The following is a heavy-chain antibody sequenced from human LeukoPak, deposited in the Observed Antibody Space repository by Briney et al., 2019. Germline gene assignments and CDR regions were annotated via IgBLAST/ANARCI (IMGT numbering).Heavy chain of an antibody. V-gene: IGHV4-39*01. J-gene: IGHJ6*02. CDR1: GGSISSSSYY. Sequence: SETLSLTCTVSGGSISSSSYYWGWIRQPPGKGLEWIGSIYYSGSTYYNPSLKSRVTISVDTSKNQFSLKLSSVTAADTAVYYCARLGYNWNHYYYGTDVWGQGTTVTVSS. CDR3: ARLGYNWNHYYYGTDV. D-gene: IGHD1-20*01. CDR2: IYYSGST.